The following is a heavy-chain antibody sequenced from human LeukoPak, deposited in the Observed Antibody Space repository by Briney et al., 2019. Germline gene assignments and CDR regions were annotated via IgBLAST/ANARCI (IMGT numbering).Heavy chain of an antibody. CDR2: IIPIFGTA. V-gene: IGHV1-69*13. Sequence: SVKVSCEASGGTFSSYAISWVRQTPGQGLEWMGGIIPIFGTANYAQKFQGRVTITADESTGTAYMELSSLRSEDTAVYYCARDLVPAAMGSFDPWGQGTLVTVSS. CDR3: ARDLVPAAMGSFDP. J-gene: IGHJ5*02. D-gene: IGHD2-2*01. CDR1: GGTFSSYA.